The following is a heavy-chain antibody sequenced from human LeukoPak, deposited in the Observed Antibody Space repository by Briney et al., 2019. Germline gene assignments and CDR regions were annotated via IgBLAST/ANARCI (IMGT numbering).Heavy chain of an antibody. CDR2: INQDGTEE. CDR3: VKVAKYYYGSETYYFFEH. CDR1: GFTFTTYW. Sequence: GGSLRLSCAASGFTFTTYWMSWVRQLPGKGLEWVANINQDGTEEYYVDSVKGRFTISRDNAKNSLDLQMNSLRVEDTGIYYCVKVAKYYYGSETYYFFEHWGQGTPVTASS. J-gene: IGHJ4*02. V-gene: IGHV3-7*01. D-gene: IGHD3-10*01.